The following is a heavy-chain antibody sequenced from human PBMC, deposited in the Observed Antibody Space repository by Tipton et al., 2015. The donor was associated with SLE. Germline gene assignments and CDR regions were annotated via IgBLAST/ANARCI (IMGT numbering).Heavy chain of an antibody. CDR3: ARRLVRYDSRYFDL. D-gene: IGHD3-22*01. CDR1: GGSFSGYY. Sequence: TLSLTCAVYGGSFSGYYWSWIRQPPGKGLEWIGYIYYSGSTNYNPSLKSRVTISVDTSKNQFSLKLSSVTAADTAVYYCARRLVRYDSRYFDLWGRGTLVTVSS. J-gene: IGHJ2*01. CDR2: IYYSGST. V-gene: IGHV4-34*01.